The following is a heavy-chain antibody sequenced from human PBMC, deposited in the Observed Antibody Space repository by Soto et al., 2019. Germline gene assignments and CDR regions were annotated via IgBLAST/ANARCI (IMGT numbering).Heavy chain of an antibody. V-gene: IGHV4-30-2*01. J-gene: IGHJ4*02. Sequence: QLQLQESGSRLVRPSQTLSLTCAVSGGSISSGGYSWTWIRQPPGKGREGVGHTYHTGTAYYSPSLKSRVTISVAPAKTQSSLQLTSTTAADTAVYYCARDRRSDYSDGSGLDFWGEGTLGTVAS. CDR2: TYHTGTA. CDR1: GGSISSGGYS. CDR3: ARDRRSDYSDGSGLDF. D-gene: IGHD3-22*01.